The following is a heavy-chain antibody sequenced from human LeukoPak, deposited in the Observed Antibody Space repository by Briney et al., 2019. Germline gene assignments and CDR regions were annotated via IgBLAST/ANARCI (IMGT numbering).Heavy chain of an antibody. V-gene: IGHV3-7*01. CDR2: IKQDGSEK. CDR3: ATSRTFDY. CDR1: GFTFSSYW. J-gene: IGHJ4*02. Sequence: VGSLRLSCAASGFTFSSYWMTLVRQAPEKGLEWVANIKQDGSEKYYVDSLKYRFTISRDNAKNSLYLQMNSLRVEDTAVYYCATSRTFDYWGQGTLVTVSS. D-gene: IGHD1-14*01.